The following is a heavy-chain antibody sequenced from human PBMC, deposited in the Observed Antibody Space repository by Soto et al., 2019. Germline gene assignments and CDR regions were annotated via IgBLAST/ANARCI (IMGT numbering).Heavy chain of an antibody. Sequence: SETLSLTCSVSGGPITGYYWSWIRQPPGKGLEWIGYIFSGGSTNYNPSLKSRVTISGDTSKNEFSLKLSNVIAADTAVYYCARLQRVGNGGYYFDNWGQGTLVTVSS. J-gene: IGHJ4*02. CDR1: GGPITGYY. CDR2: IFSGGST. V-gene: IGHV4-59*08. CDR3: ARLQRVGNGGYYFDN. D-gene: IGHD2-8*01.